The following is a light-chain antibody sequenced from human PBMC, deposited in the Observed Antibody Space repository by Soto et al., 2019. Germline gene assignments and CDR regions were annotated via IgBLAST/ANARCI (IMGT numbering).Light chain of an antibody. CDR2: GAS. V-gene: IGKV3-20*01. CDR1: QSVSSSY. CDR3: QQLGT. J-gene: IGKJ1*01. Sequence: EIVLTQSPGTLSLSPVERATLSCRASQSVSSSYLAWYQQKPGQAPRLLIYGASSRATGIPDRFSGSGSGTDFTLTISRLEPEDFAVYYCQQLGTFGQGTKVDIK.